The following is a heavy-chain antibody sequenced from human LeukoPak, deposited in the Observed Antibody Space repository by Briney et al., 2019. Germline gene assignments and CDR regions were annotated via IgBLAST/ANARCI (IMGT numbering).Heavy chain of an antibody. CDR2: IYPGDSDT. CDR1: GYSFTSYW. V-gene: IGHV5-51*01. CDR3: ARQYCSTTNCPFDY. D-gene: IGHD2-2*01. Sequence: GESLKISCKGSGYSFTSYWIGWVRQRPGKGLEWMGIIYPGDSDTRYSPSFQGQVTMSADKSISTAYLQWSSLKAPDTAMYYCARQYCSTTNCPFDYWGQGTLVTVSS. J-gene: IGHJ4*02.